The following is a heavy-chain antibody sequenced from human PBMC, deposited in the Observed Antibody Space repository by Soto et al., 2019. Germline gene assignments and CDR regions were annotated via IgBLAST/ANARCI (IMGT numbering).Heavy chain of an antibody. CDR2: IYYSGST. Sequence: QVQLQESGPGLVKPSETLSLTCTVSGGSISSYYWSWIRQPPGKGLEWIGYIYYSGSTNYNPSLKSRVTISVDTYKNQFSLKVRSVTAADTAVYYCASQLHCSGGSCPGAYFQRWGQGTLVTVSS. CDR1: GGSISSYY. V-gene: IGHV4-59*01. D-gene: IGHD2-15*01. J-gene: IGHJ1*01. CDR3: ASQLHCSGGSCPGAYFQR.